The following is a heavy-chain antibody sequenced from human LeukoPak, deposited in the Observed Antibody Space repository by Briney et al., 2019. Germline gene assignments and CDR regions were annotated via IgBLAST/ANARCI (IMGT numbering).Heavy chain of an antibody. CDR2: INHSGST. V-gene: IGHV4-34*01. CDR3: ARGKCSSTSCYLGDLGFDY. CDR1: GGSFSGYY. D-gene: IGHD2-2*01. J-gene: IGHJ4*02. Sequence: SETLSLTCAVCGGSFSGYYWSWIRQPPGKGLEWIGEINHSGSTNYNPSLKSRVTISVDTSKNQFSLKLSSVTAADTAVYYCARGKCSSTSCYLGDLGFDYWGQGTLVTVSS.